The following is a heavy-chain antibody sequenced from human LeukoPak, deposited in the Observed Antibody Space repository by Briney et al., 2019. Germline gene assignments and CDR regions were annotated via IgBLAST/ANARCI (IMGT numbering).Heavy chain of an antibody. Sequence: PGGSLRLSCAASGFTFSSYWMSWVRQAPGKGLEWVANIKQDGSEKYYVDSVKGRFTISRDNAKNTLYLQMNSLRGEDTAVYYCAKGTLGSSWFFNWGQGTLVTVSS. CDR1: GFTFSSYW. V-gene: IGHV3-7*03. CDR2: IKQDGSEK. J-gene: IGHJ4*02. D-gene: IGHD6-13*01. CDR3: AKGTLGSSWFFN.